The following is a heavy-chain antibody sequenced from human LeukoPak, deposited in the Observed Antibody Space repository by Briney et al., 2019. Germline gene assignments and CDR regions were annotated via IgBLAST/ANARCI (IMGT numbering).Heavy chain of an antibody. Sequence: SESLSLTCTVSGGSIGWDYWSWIRQSAGKGLEWIGRIYKSGTTNYNPSFRSRVTMSVDTSKNHFSLTLTSVTAADTAVYYCAREQSHQDTNGYSYFFDSWGQGSLVTVSS. V-gene: IGHV4-4*07. CDR3: AREQSHQDTNGYSYFFDS. D-gene: IGHD2-8*01. CDR2: IYKSGTT. CDR1: GGSIGWDY. J-gene: IGHJ4*02.